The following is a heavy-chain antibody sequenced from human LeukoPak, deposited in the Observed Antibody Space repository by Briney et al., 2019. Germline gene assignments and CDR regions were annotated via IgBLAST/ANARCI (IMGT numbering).Heavy chain of an antibody. CDR2: INTQNSNT. J-gene: IGHJ4*02. D-gene: IGHD2-8*01. CDR1: GYTFSTYV. CDR3: ARACTTFITQWCFSDY. Sequence: ASVMVSCKASGYTFSTYVITWVRQAPGQGPEWLGWINTQNSNTNIAQRFQGRVTMTTDSSTNTAYMELRSLKSDDTAVYYCARACTTFITQWCFSDYWGQGTLVTVSS. V-gene: IGHV1-18*01.